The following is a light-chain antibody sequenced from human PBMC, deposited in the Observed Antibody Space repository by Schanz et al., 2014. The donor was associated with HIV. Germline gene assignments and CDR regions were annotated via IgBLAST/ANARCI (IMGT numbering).Light chain of an antibody. Sequence: EIVLTQSPGTLSLSPGERASLSCGASQRLSSSYLAWYQQKPGQAPRLLIYGASTRATGIPARFSGSGSGTEFTLTISSLQSEDFAVYYCQQYNNWHLTFGGGTKVEIK. CDR3: QQYNNWHLT. CDR2: GAS. V-gene: IGKV3-15*01. CDR1: QRLSSSY. J-gene: IGKJ4*01.